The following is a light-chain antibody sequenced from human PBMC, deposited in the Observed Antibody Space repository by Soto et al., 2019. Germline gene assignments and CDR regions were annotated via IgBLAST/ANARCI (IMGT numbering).Light chain of an antibody. CDR2: GAS. CDR1: QSVSSSY. CDR3: QQYGSSPPIT. V-gene: IGKV3-20*01. J-gene: IGKJ5*01. Sequence: TQSPYSLSASVGDRATLSCRASQSVSSSYLAWYQQKPGQAPRLLIYGASSRATGIPDRFSGSGSGTDFTLTISRLEPEDFAVYYCQQYGSSPPITFGQGTRLEIK.